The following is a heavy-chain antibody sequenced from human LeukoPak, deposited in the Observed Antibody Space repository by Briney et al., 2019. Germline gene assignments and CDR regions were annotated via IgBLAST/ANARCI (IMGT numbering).Heavy chain of an antibody. Sequence: GGSLRLSCVASGFTFSNYWMSWVRQAPGKGLEWVANIKQDGSVKYYVNSVKGRFTISRDNTKNSLYLQMNSLRVDDTAVYYCARAFSWGQGTLVTVSS. CDR3: ARAFS. CDR2: IKQDGSVK. V-gene: IGHV3-7*01. D-gene: IGHD2/OR15-2a*01. J-gene: IGHJ5*02. CDR1: GFTFSNYW.